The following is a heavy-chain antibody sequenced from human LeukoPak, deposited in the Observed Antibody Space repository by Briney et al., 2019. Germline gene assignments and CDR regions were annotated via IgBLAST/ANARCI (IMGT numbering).Heavy chain of an antibody. Sequence: GGSLRLSCAASGFTFRSYAMNWVRQAPGKGLEWVSAISGSGSATYYADSVKVRFTISRDNSKNTLYLQMNSLRAEDTAVYYCAKDQYGEAFDIWGPGTMVTVSS. CDR1: GFTFRSYA. CDR3: AKDQYGEAFDI. D-gene: IGHD4-17*01. J-gene: IGHJ3*02. V-gene: IGHV3-23*01. CDR2: ISGSGSAT.